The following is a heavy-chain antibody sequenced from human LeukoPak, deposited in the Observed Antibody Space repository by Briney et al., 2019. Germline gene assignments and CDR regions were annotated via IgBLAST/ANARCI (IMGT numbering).Heavy chain of an antibody. D-gene: IGHD6-13*01. J-gene: IGHJ4*02. CDR2: IYTSGST. V-gene: IGHV4-4*09. Sequence: SETLSLTCTVSGGSISSYYWSWIRQPPGKGLEWIGYIYTSGSTNYNPSLKSRVTISVDTSKNQFSLKLSSVTDADTAVYYCARLPGIAAAGTWYFDYWGQGTLVTVSS. CDR3: ARLPGIAAAGTWYFDY. CDR1: GGSISSYY.